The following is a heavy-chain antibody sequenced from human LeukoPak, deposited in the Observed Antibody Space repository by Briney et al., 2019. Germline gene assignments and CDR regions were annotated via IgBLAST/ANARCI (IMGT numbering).Heavy chain of an antibody. V-gene: IGHV3-7*03. D-gene: IGHD3-3*02. CDR2: INHNGNVN. CDR3: ATAPHFWSAFDY. J-gene: IGHJ4*02. Sequence: GGSLRLSCAASGFTFSSYWMNWARQAPGKGLEWVASINHNGNVNYYADSVKGRFTISRDNSKNTLYLQMNSLRAEDTAVYYCATAPHFWSAFDYWGQGTLVTVSS. CDR1: GFTFSSYW.